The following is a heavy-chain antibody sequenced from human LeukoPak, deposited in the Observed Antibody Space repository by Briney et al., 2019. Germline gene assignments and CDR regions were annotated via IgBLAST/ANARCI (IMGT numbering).Heavy chain of an antibody. V-gene: IGHV1-2*06. Sequence: ASVKVSCKASGYTFTGYYMHWVRQAPGQGLEWMGRINPNSGGTNYAQKFQGRAAMTRDTSISTAYMELSRLRSDDTAVYYCARERIGYYDSSGYAFDIWGQGTMVTVSS. CDR2: INPNSGGT. CDR1: GYTFTGYY. D-gene: IGHD3-22*01. CDR3: ARERIGYYDSSGYAFDI. J-gene: IGHJ3*02.